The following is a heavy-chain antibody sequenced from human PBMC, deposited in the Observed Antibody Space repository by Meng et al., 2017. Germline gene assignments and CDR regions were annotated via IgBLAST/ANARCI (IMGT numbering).Heavy chain of an antibody. V-gene: IGHV4-39*07. Sequence: SETLSLTCTVSGGSISSSSYYWGWIRQPPGKGLEWIGSIYYSGSTYYNPSLKSRVTISVDTSKNQFSLKLSSVTAADTAVYYCARDGAYLYYYYYYGMDDWGQGTTVTVSS. J-gene: IGHJ6*02. CDR3: ARDGAYLYYYYYYGMDD. D-gene: IGHD2-2*02. CDR1: GGSISSSSYY. CDR2: IYYSGST.